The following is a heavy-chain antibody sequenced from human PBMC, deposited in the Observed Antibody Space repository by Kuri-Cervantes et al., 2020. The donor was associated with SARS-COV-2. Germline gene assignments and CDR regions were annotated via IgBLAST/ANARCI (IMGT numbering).Heavy chain of an antibody. CDR2: IKQDGSEK. Sequence: GESLKISCAASGFTFSSYAMSWVRQAPGKGLEWVANIKQDGSEKYYVDSVKGRFTISRDNAKNMLYLQMNSLRAEDTAVYYCARHTQGDNWGQGTLVTVSS. V-gene: IGHV3-7*01. J-gene: IGHJ4*02. CDR3: ARHTQGDN. CDR1: GFTFSSYA.